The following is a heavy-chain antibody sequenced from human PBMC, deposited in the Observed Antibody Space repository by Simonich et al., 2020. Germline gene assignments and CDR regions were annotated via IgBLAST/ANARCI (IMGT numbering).Heavy chain of an antibody. CDR2: KKQDGSEK. D-gene: IGHD7-27*01. V-gene: IGHV3-7*01. Sequence: EVQLVESGGGLVQPGGSLRLSCAASGFTFSSYWISWVRQATGEGLEWVANKKQDGSEKYYVESVKGRFTISRDNAKNSRYLQMNSLRAEYTAVYYCARDGLGTADYYYMDVWGKGTTVTVSS. J-gene: IGHJ6*03. CDR1: GFTFSSYW. CDR3: ARDGLGTADYYYMDV.